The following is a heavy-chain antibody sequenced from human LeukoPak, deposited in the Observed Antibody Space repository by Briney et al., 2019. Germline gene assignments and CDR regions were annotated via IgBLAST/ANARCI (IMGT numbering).Heavy chain of an antibody. CDR1: GYTLNDVS. CDR2: FDTENGET. D-gene: IGHD6-13*01. V-gene: IGHV1-24*01. Sequence: GASVKVSCKISGYTLNDVSIHWVRQAPGKGLEWMGGFDTENGETIYKKEFKGRVTMTADTSTDTGHNETTALRSEDTAVYYCATDHYTSSWYFSSTEEKPGHFILTLRYWGQGTLVTVSS. J-gene: IGHJ4*02. CDR3: ATDHYTSSWYFSSTEEKPGHFILTLRY.